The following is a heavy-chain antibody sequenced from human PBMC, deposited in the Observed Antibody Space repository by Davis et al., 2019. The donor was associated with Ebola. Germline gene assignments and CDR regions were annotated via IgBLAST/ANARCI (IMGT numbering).Heavy chain of an antibody. CDR1: GFTFSSYE. CDR2: ISGSGDST. D-gene: IGHD5-18*01. V-gene: IGHV3-23*01. J-gene: IGHJ6*02. Sequence: GESLKISCAASGFTFSSYEMNWVRQAPGKGLEWVSGISGSGDSTYYAESKKGRFTISRDNPKKTLYLQMNSLRAEDTAVYYCAKRGYSYGTGYYYYGMDVWGQGTTVTVSS. CDR3: AKRGYSYGTGYYYYGMDV.